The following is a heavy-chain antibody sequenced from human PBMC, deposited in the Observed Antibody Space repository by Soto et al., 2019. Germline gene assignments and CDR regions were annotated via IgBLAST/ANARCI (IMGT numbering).Heavy chain of an antibody. J-gene: IGHJ4*02. CDR1: GYTFTSYG. Sequence: QVQLVQSGAEVKKPGASVKVSCKASGYTFTSYGISWVRQAPGQGLEWMGWISAFNGNTNYAQKLQGRVTMTTDTFTAPAYMELRSLRSDDPAGYYCAGGGGYDILAGYYESSRFDYWGQGTLVTVSS. CDR3: AGGGGYDILAGYYESSRFDY. CDR2: ISAFNGNT. V-gene: IGHV1-18*01. D-gene: IGHD3-9*01.